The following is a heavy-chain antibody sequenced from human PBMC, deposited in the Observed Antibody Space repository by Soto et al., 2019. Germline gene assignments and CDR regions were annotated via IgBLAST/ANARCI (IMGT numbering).Heavy chain of an antibody. J-gene: IGHJ3*02. Sequence: PSETLSLTCAAFGGSFSGYYWNWIRQPPGKGLEWIGAINHSGSTNYYSSLKSRVTISVDTSRNQFSLKLSSVTAADAAVYYCARSRYYDSSGYRALDAFDIWGQGTMVT. CDR2: INHSGST. D-gene: IGHD3-22*01. CDR1: GGSFSGYY. V-gene: IGHV4-34*01. CDR3: ARSRYYDSSGYRALDAFDI.